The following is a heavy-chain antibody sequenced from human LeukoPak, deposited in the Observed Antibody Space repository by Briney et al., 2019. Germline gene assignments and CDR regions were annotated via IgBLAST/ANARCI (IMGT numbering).Heavy chain of an antibody. J-gene: IGHJ4*02. D-gene: IGHD6-13*01. CDR1: GGSVSSSNYY. CDR2: FSYNAHS. V-gene: IGHV4-61*01. Sequence: SSETLSLTCTVSGGSVSSSNYYWSWIRQSPGKGLEWVGFFSYNAHSDYNPSLKSRVTISIDTSKNQFSLRLSSVTAADTAIYYCARVSVAGTGPDYWGQGTLVTVSS. CDR3: ARVSVAGTGPDY.